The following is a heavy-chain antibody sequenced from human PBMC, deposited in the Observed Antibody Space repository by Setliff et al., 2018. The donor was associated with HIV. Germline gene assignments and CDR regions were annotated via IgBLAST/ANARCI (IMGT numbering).Heavy chain of an antibody. CDR2: INHSGST. CDR1: GGSSSAYC. J-gene: IGHJ4*02. CDR3: ARDDTVVRGHIDY. D-gene: IGHD3-10*01. V-gene: IGHV4-34*01. Sequence: PSETLSLTCAVYGGSSSAYCWSWIRQPPGKGLEWIGEINHSGSTNYNPSLKSRLTISVDTSKNQFSLKLNSVTAADTAVYYCARDDTVVRGHIDYWGQGTLVTVSS.